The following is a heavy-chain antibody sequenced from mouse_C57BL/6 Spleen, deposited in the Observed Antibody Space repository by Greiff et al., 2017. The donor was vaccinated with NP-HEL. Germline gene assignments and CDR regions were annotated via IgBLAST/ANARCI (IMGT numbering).Heavy chain of an antibody. CDR3: ASHPDYAMDY. Sequence: EVKLMESGGDLVKPGGSLKLSCAASGFTFSSYGMSWVRQTPDKRLEWVATISSGGSYTYYPDSVKGRFTISRDNAKNTLYLQMSSLKSEDTAMYYCASHPDYAMDYWGQGTSVTVSS. J-gene: IGHJ4*01. CDR1: GFTFSSYG. CDR2: ISSGGSYT. V-gene: IGHV5-6*01.